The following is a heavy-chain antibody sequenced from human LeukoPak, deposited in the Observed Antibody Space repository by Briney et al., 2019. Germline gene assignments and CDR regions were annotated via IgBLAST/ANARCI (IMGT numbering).Heavy chain of an antibody. V-gene: IGHV3-9*01. Sequence: GGSLRLSCAASGFTFDDYAMHWVRQVPGKGLEWVSGISWNSGSIGYADSVKGRFTISRDNAKNSLYLQMNSLRAEDTAVYYCARVGAYYRGSYYYMDVWGKGTTVTVSS. CDR2: ISWNSGSI. CDR1: GFTFDDYA. D-gene: IGHD3-10*01. J-gene: IGHJ6*03. CDR3: ARVGAYYRGSYYYMDV.